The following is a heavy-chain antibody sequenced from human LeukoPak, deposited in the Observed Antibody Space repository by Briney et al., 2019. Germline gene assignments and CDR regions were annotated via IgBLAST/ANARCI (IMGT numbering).Heavy chain of an antibody. D-gene: IGHD1-26*01. CDR3: AKRSGKEVGATYDY. Sequence: PGGSLRLSCAASGFTFISYAMSWVRQAPGKGLEWVSEVSGSDGSTYYADSVKGRFTISRDNSKNTLYLQMNSLRAEDTALYYCAKRSGKEVGATYDYWGQGTLVTVSS. CDR1: GFTFISYA. CDR2: VSGSDGST. V-gene: IGHV3-23*01. J-gene: IGHJ4*02.